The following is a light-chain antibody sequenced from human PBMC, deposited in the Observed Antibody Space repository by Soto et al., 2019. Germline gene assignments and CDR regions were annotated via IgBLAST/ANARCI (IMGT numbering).Light chain of an antibody. J-gene: IGKJ2*01. CDR2: DAS. Sequence: DIQMTQSPSTLSASVGDRVTITCRASQSISSWLAWYQQKPGKGPKLLIYDASNLESGVPSRFSGSGSGTEFTLTISSLQPDDFATYYCQQYNSYTFGQGTKLEIK. CDR1: QSISSW. CDR3: QQYNSYT. V-gene: IGKV1-5*01.